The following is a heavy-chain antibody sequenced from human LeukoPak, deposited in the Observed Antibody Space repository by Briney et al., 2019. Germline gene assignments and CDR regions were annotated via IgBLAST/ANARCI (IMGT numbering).Heavy chain of an antibody. CDR1: GGSFSGYY. CDR3: ARRKWLLYYFDY. V-gene: IGHV4-34*01. Sequence: PSETLSLTCAVYGGSFSGYYWSWIRQPSGKGLEWIGEINHSGSTNYNPSLKSRVTISVDTSKNQFPLKLSSVTAADTAVYYCARRKWLLYYFDYWGQGTLVTVSS. D-gene: IGHD6-19*01. J-gene: IGHJ4*02. CDR2: INHSGST.